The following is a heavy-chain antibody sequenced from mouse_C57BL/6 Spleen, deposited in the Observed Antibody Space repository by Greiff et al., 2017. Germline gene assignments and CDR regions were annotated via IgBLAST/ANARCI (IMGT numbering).Heavy chain of an antibody. Sequence: GLEWIGRIDPNSGGTKYNEKFKSKATLTVDKPSSTAYVQLSSLTSEDSAVYYCARGGTDGFDYWGQGTTLTVSS. D-gene: IGHD4-1*01. J-gene: IGHJ2*01. CDR3: ARGGTDGFDY. CDR2: IDPNSGGT. V-gene: IGHV1-72*01.